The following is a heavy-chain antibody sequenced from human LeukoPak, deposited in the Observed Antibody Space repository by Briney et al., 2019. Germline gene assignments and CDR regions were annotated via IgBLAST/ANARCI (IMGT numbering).Heavy chain of an antibody. V-gene: IGHV1-2*02. D-gene: IGHD3-10*01. CDR1: GYIFTAYY. CDR2: INPNTGDI. J-gene: IGHJ4*02. CDR3: ATGPPLTMVREGPFDY. Sequence: GASVKVSCKASGYIFTAYYMHWVRQAPGQGLEWMGWINPNTGDINYAQKFQGRVTVTRDTSINTVYMELTRLRSDDTAVYHCATGPPLTMVREGPFDYWGQGTLVTVSS.